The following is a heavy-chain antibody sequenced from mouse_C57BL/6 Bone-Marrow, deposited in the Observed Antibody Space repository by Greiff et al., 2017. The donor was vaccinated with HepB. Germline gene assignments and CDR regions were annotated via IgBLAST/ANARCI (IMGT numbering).Heavy chain of an antibody. CDR1: GYTFTSYT. D-gene: IGHD2-4*01. Sequence: VQLQQSGAELARPGASVKMSCKASGYTFTSYTMHWVKQRPGQGLEWIGYINPSSGYTKYNQKFKDKATLTADKSSRTAYMQLSSLTSEDSAVYYCAREEALYDYDGGFAYWGQGTLVTVSA. J-gene: IGHJ3*01. CDR2: INPSSGYT. CDR3: AREEALYDYDGGFAY. V-gene: IGHV1-4*01.